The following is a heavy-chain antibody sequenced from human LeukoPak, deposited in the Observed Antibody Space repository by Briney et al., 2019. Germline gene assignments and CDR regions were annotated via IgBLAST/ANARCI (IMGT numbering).Heavy chain of an antibody. CDR2: IYPGDSDT. V-gene: IGHV5-51*01. Sequence: GESLKISCKGSGYSFTSYWIGWVRQIPGKSLEWMGIIYPGDSDTRYSPSFQGQVTISADKSITAAYLQRSSLKASDTAMYYCARVSGGYDAFDIWGQGTMVIVSS. CDR1: GYSFTSYW. CDR3: ARVSGGYDAFDI. D-gene: IGHD1-26*01. J-gene: IGHJ3*02.